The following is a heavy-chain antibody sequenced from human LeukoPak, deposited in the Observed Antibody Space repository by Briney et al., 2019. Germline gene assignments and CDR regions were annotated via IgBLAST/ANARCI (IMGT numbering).Heavy chain of an antibody. CDR3: ARHFGSGSYYYHYMDV. Sequence: ASVKVSCKASGYTFTSYYMHWVRQAPGQGLEWMGIINPSGGSTSYAQKFQGRVTMTRDMSTSTVYMELSSLRSEDTAVYYCARHFGSGSYYYHYMDVWGKGTTVTVSS. J-gene: IGHJ6*03. V-gene: IGHV1-46*01. D-gene: IGHD3-10*01. CDR2: INPSGGST. CDR1: GYTFTSYY.